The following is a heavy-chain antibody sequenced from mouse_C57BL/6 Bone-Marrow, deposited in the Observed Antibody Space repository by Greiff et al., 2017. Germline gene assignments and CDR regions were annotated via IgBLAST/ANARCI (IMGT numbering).Heavy chain of an antibody. J-gene: IGHJ1*03. Sequence: QVQLQQPGAELVKPGASVKLSCKASGYTFTSYWMHWVKQRPGRGLEWIGRIDPNSGGTKYNEKFKSKATLTVDKPSSTAYMQLSSLTSEDSAVYDCAIPSITTVVAEYFDVWGTGTTVTVSS. D-gene: IGHD1-1*01. CDR1: GYTFTSYW. V-gene: IGHV1-72*01. CDR3: AIPSITTVVAEYFDV. CDR2: IDPNSGGT.